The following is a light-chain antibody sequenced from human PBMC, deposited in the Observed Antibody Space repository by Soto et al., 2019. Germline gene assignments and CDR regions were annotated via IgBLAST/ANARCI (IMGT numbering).Light chain of an antibody. J-gene: IGKJ3*01. V-gene: IGKV3-20*01. CDR1: QSVTSNY. CDR2: GAS. Sequence: EIVLTQSPGTLSLSPGESATLSFSASQSVTSNYLAWYQQRPGQAPRLLIYGASTRYRRAPDRFSGSGSGTDFTLTVSTLERQDFVVYYWQEYGSAPFTFGPGTKVDIK. CDR3: QEYGSAPFT.